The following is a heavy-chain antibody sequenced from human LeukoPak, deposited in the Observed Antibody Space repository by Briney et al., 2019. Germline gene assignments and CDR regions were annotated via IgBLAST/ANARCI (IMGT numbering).Heavy chain of an antibody. CDR1: GFTVSGNY. Sequence: GGSLRLSCAASGFTVSGNYMSWVRHAPGKGLEGLSVIHRCGNTYYADSVNGRFTISRDSSKNTVFLQMDSLRAEDTAVYYCARDPGYGLGVDYGDYWGQGTLVTVSS. CDR2: IHRCGNT. J-gene: IGHJ4*02. D-gene: IGHD3-10*01. V-gene: IGHV3-66*01. CDR3: ARDPGYGLGVDYGDY.